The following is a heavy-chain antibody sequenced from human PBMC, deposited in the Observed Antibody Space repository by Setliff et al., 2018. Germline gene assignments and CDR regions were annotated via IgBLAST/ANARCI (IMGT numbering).Heavy chain of an antibody. D-gene: IGHD6-13*01. V-gene: IGHV3-21*01. CDR2: ISRSCTYI. J-gene: IGHJ3*02. CDR1: GFTFSTHS. CDR3: ASAGHSGSWFPFDAFHI. Sequence: PGGSLRLSCAASGFTFSTHSMNWVRQAPGKGLEWVSSISRSCTYIYYADSMKGRFTISRDNAKNSLYLQMNSLRAEDTAVYYCASAGHSGSWFPFDAFHIWGQGTMVTVS.